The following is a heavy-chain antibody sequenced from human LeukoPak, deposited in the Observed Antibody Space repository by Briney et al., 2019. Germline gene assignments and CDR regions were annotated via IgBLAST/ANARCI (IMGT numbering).Heavy chain of an antibody. Sequence: PSETLSLTCAVYGGSFSGYYWSWIRQPPGKGLEWIGEINHSGSTNYNPSLKSRVAISVDTSKNQFSLKLSSVTAADTAVYYCARGIITMVRGVAGGVDYWGQGTLVTASS. D-gene: IGHD3-10*01. CDR3: ARGIITMVRGVAGGVDY. V-gene: IGHV4-34*01. CDR1: GGSFSGYY. J-gene: IGHJ4*02. CDR2: INHSGST.